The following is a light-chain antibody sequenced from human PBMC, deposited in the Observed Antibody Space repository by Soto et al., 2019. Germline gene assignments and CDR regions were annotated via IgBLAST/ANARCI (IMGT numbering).Light chain of an antibody. CDR1: QSVSSH. CDR3: HQYDIPPQT. CDR2: GAS. J-gene: IGKJ1*01. V-gene: IGKV3-20*01. Sequence: VLTQSPATLSLSPGERATLSCRASQSVSSHLAWYHQKPGQAPRLIIYGASRRATGIPERFSGSESGTDFTLTISRLEPEDFAVYYCHQYDIPPQTFGRGTRVEI.